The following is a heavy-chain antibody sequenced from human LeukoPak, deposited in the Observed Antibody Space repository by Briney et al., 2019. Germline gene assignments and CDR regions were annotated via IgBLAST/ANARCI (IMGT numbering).Heavy chain of an antibody. CDR2: IYYSGST. CDR1: SGSISSYY. Sequence: SETLSLTCTVSSGSISSYYWGWIRQPPGKGLEWIGYIYYSGSTNYNPSLKSRVTISVDTSKNQFSLKLSSVTAADTAVYYCARRVAAHFDYWGQGTLVTVSS. D-gene: IGHD2-15*01. V-gene: IGHV4-59*08. J-gene: IGHJ4*02. CDR3: ARRVAAHFDY.